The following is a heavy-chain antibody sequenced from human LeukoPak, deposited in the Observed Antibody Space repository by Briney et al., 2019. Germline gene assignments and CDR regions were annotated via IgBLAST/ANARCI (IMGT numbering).Heavy chain of an antibody. CDR2: ISAYNGNT. V-gene: IGHV1-18*01. CDR1: GYTFTSYG. D-gene: IGHD3-10*01. CDR3: AREAPISDSGSYYKSLGY. Sequence: ASVKVSCKASGYTFTSYGISWVRQAPGQGLEWMGWISAYNGNTNYAQKLQGRVTMTTDTSTSTAYMELRSLRSDDTAVYYCAREAPISDSGSYYKSLGYWGQGTLVTVSS. J-gene: IGHJ4*02.